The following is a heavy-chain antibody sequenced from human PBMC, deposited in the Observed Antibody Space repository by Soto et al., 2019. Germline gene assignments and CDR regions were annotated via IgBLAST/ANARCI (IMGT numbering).Heavy chain of an antibody. D-gene: IGHD1-26*01. V-gene: IGHV1-69*06. CDR2: VVPMYDSV. J-gene: IGHJ4*02. Sequence: GASVKVSCKASGGTFNTYTINWLRQAPGRGLEWVGQVVPMYDSVNYAETFQGRVTITVDKSTNTAYMELTSLRSQGTALYFCASWRSYSGSYCFDYWGQGTLVTVSS. CDR1: GGTFNTYT. CDR3: ASWRSYSGSYCFDY.